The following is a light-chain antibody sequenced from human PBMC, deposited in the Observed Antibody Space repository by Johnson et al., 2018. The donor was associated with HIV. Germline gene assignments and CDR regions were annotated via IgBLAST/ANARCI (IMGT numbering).Light chain of an antibody. J-gene: IGLJ1*01. Sequence: QSVLTQPPSVSAAPGQKVTISCSGSSSNIGNNYVSWYQQLPGTAPKLLIYDNNKRPSGIPDLFSGSKSGTSATLDITGLQTGDEADYYCGTWDSSLSAPRVFGTGTKVTVL. CDR1: SSNIGNNY. CDR2: DNN. CDR3: GTWDSSLSAPRV. V-gene: IGLV1-51*01.